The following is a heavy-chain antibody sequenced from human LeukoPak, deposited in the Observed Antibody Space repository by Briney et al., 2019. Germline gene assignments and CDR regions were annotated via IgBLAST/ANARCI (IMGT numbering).Heavy chain of an antibody. D-gene: IGHD6-13*01. CDR2: ISSSGGGT. CDR1: GFIFSSYG. V-gene: IGHV3-23*01. J-gene: IGHJ4*02. CDR3: VKVVGYTSSWYFDC. Sequence: GGSLRLSCTAFGFIFSSYGMSWVRQAPGKGLEWVSGISSSGGGTYYADSVKGRFTISRDNSKNTLYLQMNSLRGEDTAVYYWVKVVGYTSSWYFDCWGQGTLVTVSS.